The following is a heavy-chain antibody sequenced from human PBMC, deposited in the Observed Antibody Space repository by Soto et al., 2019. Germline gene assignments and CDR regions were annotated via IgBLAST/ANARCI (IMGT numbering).Heavy chain of an antibody. J-gene: IGHJ4*02. CDR2: SSDRRTGNT. CDR3: TTWLTAHFDY. CDR1: GFTFSSYT. Sequence: VGSLRLSCAASGFTFSSYTLNWVRRAPGKGLEWVATSSDRRTGNTHYSDSVRGRFTLSRDYSRNILFLQMDSLRADDTALYYCTTWLTAHFDYWGRGTQVTVSS. V-gene: IGHV3-23*01. D-gene: IGHD2-21*02.